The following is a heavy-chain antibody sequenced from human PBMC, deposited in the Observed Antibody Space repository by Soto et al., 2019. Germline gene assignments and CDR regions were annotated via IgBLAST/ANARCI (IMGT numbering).Heavy chain of an antibody. V-gene: IGHV3-21*01. Sequence: EVQLVESGGGLVKPWGSLRLSCAASGFTFSSYSMNWVRQAPGKGLEWVSSISSSSSYIYYADSVKGRFTISRDNAKNSLYLQMNSLRAEDTAVYYCARDRAASQPFYYGMDVWGQGTTVTVSS. CDR3: ARDRAASQPFYYGMDV. CDR1: GFTFSSYS. D-gene: IGHD6-13*01. CDR2: ISSSSSYI. J-gene: IGHJ6*02.